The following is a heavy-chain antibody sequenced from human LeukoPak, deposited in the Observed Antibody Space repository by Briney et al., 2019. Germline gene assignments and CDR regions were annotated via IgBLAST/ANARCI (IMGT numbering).Heavy chain of an antibody. Sequence: GRSLRLSCAASGFTFSSYGIHWVRQAPGRGLEWVAVMSYDGSNKNYADSVKGRFTISRDNSKNTLFLQMDSLRAEDTAVHYCARGKYSSGWYYFDYWGQGTLVTVSS. V-gene: IGHV3-33*01. CDR1: GFTFSSYG. J-gene: IGHJ4*02. D-gene: IGHD6-19*01. CDR2: MSYDGSNK. CDR3: ARGKYSSGWYYFDY.